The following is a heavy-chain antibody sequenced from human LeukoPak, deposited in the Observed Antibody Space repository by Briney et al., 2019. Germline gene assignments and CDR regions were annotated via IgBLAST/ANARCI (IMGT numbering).Heavy chain of an antibody. CDR3: ARQGILAIDY. D-gene: IGHD3-3*02. Sequence: PSETLSLTCTVSGGSISSSSYYWGWIRQPPGKGLEWIGSIYYSGSTYYNPSLKSRVTISVDTSKNQFSLKLSSVTAADTAVYYCARQGILAIDYWGQGTLVTVSS. CDR1: GGSISSSSYY. V-gene: IGHV4-39*01. J-gene: IGHJ4*02. CDR2: IYYSGST.